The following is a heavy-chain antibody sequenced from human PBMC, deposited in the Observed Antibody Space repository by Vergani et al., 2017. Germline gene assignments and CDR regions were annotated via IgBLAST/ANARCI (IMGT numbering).Heavy chain of an antibody. CDR1: GYSFTSYW. Sequence: EVQLVQSGAEVKKPGESLKISCKGSGYSFTSYWIGWVRQMPGKGLEWMGIIYPGDSDTRYSPSFQGQVTISADKSISTAYLQWSSLTASDTAMYYCARGSSSYYDFWSGYTNWFDPWGQGTLVTVSS. J-gene: IGHJ5*02. D-gene: IGHD3-3*01. CDR2: IYPGDSDT. CDR3: ARGSSSYYDFWSGYTNWFDP. V-gene: IGHV5-51*01.